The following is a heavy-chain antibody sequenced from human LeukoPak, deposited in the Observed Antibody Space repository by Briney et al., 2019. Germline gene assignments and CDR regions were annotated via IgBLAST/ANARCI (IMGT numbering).Heavy chain of an antibody. CDR1: GFTVSSNY. Sequence: HPWGTLRLSCAASGFTVSSNYMTWVRQAPGKGLEWVSVIYSGGSTYYADSVKGRFTISRDNSKNTLYLQMNSLRAEDTAVYYFAREGNQNFDYWGQGTLVNVSS. J-gene: IGHJ4*02. D-gene: IGHD1-14*01. V-gene: IGHV3-53*01. CDR3: AREGNQNFDY. CDR2: IYSGGST.